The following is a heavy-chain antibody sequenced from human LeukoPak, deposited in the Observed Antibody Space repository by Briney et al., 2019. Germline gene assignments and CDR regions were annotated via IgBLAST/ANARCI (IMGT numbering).Heavy chain of an antibody. J-gene: IGHJ4*02. CDR2: INPTGGST. CDR3: ARTAARRFDF. Sequence: ASVKVSCKASGYTFPSYFMHWVRQAPGQGLEWMGIINPTGGSTTYAQKFQGRVTMTRDTSTSTVYMELSSLRSDDTAVYYCARTAARRFDFWGQGTLVTVSS. CDR1: GYTFPSYF. D-gene: IGHD6-6*01. V-gene: IGHV1-46*01.